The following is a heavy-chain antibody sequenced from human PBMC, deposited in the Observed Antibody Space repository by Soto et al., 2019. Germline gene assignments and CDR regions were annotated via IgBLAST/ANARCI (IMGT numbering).Heavy chain of an antibody. Sequence: SVKISGEACRGTFSGYASSWVRQAPGKGLEWMGGIIPIFGTANYAQKFQGRVTITADESTSTAYMELNSLRAEDTAVYYCAKSAVGVVAATSYFDYQGQGNLVTVTS. CDR3: AKSAVGVVAATSYFDY. D-gene: IGHD2-15*01. CDR2: IIPIFGTA. CDR1: RGTFSGYA. J-gene: IGHJ4*02. V-gene: IGHV1-69*13.